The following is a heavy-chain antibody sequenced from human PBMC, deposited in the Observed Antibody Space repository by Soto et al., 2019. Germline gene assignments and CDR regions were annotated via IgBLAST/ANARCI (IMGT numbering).Heavy chain of an antibody. CDR1: GFTFSSYA. CDR3: ARDGRFLNAFDI. Sequence: GGSLRLSCAASGFTFSSYAMSWVRQAPGKGLEWVSAISGSGGSTYYADSVKGRFTISRDNSKNTLYLQMNSLRAEDTAVYYCARDGRFLNAFDIWGQGTMVTVSS. J-gene: IGHJ3*02. CDR2: ISGSGGST. V-gene: IGHV3-23*01. D-gene: IGHD3-3*01.